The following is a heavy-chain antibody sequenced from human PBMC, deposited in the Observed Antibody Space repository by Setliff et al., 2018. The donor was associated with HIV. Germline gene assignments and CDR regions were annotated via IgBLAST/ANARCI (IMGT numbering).Heavy chain of an antibody. CDR2: IYYSGST. D-gene: IGHD2-2*01. J-gene: IGHJ6*03. CDR3: ARGRRSTSSYYYYYYMDV. V-gene: IGHV4-59*01. CDR1: GGSISSYY. Sequence: PSETLSLTCTVSGGSISSYYWSWIRQPPGKGLEWIGYIYYSGSTNYNPSLKSRVTISVDTSKNQFSLKLSSVTAADTAVYYCARGRRSTSSYYYYYYMDVWGKGITVTVSS.